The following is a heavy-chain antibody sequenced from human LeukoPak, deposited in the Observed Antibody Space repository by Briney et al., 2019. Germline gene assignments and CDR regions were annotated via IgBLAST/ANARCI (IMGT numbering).Heavy chain of an antibody. CDR1: GYTFTGYY. CDR2: INPNSGGT. D-gene: IGHD2-2*01. CDR3: ARDPEYCSSTSCYPWFDP. Sequence: GASVKVSCKASGYTFTGYYMHWVRQAPGQGLEWMGWINPNSGGTNYAQKLQGRVTMTTDTSTSTAYMELRSLRSDDTAVYYCARDPEYCSSTSCYPWFDPWGQGTLVTVSS. J-gene: IGHJ5*02. V-gene: IGHV1-2*02.